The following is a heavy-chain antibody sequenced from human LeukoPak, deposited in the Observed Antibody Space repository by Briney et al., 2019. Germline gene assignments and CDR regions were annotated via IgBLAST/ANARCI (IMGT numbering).Heavy chain of an antibody. J-gene: IGHJ5*02. D-gene: IGHD6-19*01. V-gene: IGHV4-59*01. CDR2: IYYSGST. CDR1: GGSISSYY. Sequence: SETLSLTCTVSGGSISSYYWSWIRQPPGKGLEWIGYIYYSGSTNYNPSLKSRVTISVDTSKNQFSLKLSSVTAADTAVYYCARRGVAVTGNAAAESWGQGTLVTVSS. CDR3: ARRGVAVTGNAAAES.